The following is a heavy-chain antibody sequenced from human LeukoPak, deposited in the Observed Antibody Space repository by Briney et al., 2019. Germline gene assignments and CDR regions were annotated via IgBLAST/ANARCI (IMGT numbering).Heavy chain of an antibody. J-gene: IGHJ1*01. Sequence: GRSLRLSCAASGFTFSSYGMHWVRQAPGKGLEWVAVIWYDGNNKYYADSVKGRFTISRENSKNTLFLQMNSMRAEDTAVYYCARTEGVVCSSTSCYGAEYFHHWGQGTLVTVSS. CDR3: ARTEGVVCSSTSCYGAEYFHH. CDR1: GFTFSSYG. CDR2: IWYDGNNK. D-gene: IGHD2-2*01. V-gene: IGHV3-33*01.